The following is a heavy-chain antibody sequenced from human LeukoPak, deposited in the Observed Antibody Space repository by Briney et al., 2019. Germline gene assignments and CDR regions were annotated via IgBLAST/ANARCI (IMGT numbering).Heavy chain of an antibody. CDR2: IYTSGTT. Sequence: SETLSLTCTVSGGSINSYYWSCIRQPAGKGLEWIGRIYTSGTTSYNPSLKSRLTISVDKSKNQFSLKLNSVTAADTAVYYCARSLRIALPDSYYYYMDVWGRGTTVTVSS. CDR3: ARSLRIALPDSYYYYMDV. CDR1: GGSINSYY. V-gene: IGHV4-4*07. D-gene: IGHD6-19*01. J-gene: IGHJ6*03.